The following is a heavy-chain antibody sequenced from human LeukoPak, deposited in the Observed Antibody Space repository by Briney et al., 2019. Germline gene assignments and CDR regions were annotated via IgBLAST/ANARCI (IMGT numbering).Heavy chain of an antibody. J-gene: IGHJ5*02. CDR2: INHSGSN. V-gene: IGHV4-34*01. D-gene: IGHD3-22*01. CDR3: ARGRNYYDSSGYRNNWFDP. Sequence: SETLSLTCAVYGGSFSGYYWSWIRQPPGKGLEWIGEINHSGSNNYNPSLKSRVTISVDTSKNQFSLKLSSVTAADTAVYYCARGRNYYDSSGYRNNWFDPWGQGTLVTVSS. CDR1: GGSFSGYY.